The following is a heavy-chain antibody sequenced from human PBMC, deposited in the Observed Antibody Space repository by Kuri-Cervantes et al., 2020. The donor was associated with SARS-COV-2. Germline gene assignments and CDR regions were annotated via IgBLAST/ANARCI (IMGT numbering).Heavy chain of an antibody. Sequence: ASVKVSCKASGYTFTGYYMHWVRQAPGQGLEWIGWINPNSGGTNYAQKFQGWVTMTRDTSISTVYMELSRLRSDDTAVYYCARSTPLRRLVVISQGGAFDIWGQGTMVTVSS. CDR3: ARSTPLRRLVVISQGGAFDI. V-gene: IGHV1-2*04. CDR2: INPNSGGT. D-gene: IGHD3-22*01. CDR1: GYTFTGYY. J-gene: IGHJ3*02.